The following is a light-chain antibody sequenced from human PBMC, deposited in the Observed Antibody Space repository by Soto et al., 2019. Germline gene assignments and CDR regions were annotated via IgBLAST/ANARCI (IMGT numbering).Light chain of an antibody. CDR3: SSYAGSGTFYV. J-gene: IGLJ1*01. CDR1: SSDVGSYNL. Sequence: QSVLTQPASVSGSPGQSITISCTGTSSDVGSYNLVSWYQQHPGKAPKLMIYGVSKRPSGVSDRFSGSKSGDTASLTISGLQAEDEADYSCSSYAGSGTFYVFGSGTKVTVL. V-gene: IGLV2-23*02. CDR2: GVS.